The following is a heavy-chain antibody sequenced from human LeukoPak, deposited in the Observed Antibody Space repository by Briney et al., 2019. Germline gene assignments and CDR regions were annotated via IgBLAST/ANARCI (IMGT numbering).Heavy chain of an antibody. V-gene: IGHV1-2*02. Sequence: ASVKVSCKASGYTFTGYYMHWVRQAPGQGLERMGWINPNSGGTNYAQKFQGRVTMTRDTSISTAYMELSRLRSDDTAVYYCARLDYYYDSSGHAFDIWGQGTMVTVSS. D-gene: IGHD3-22*01. CDR3: ARLDYYYDSSGHAFDI. CDR2: INPNSGGT. J-gene: IGHJ3*02. CDR1: GYTFTGYY.